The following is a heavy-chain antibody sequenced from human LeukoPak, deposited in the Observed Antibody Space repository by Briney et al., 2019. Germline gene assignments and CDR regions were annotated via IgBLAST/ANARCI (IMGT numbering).Heavy chain of an antibody. CDR3: AKASSTYDFWSGYYTRDYYYYGMDV. D-gene: IGHD3-3*01. J-gene: IGHJ6*02. CDR2: ISGSGGST. V-gene: IGHV3-23*01. Sequence: GGSLRLSCAASGFTFSSYAMSWVRQAPGKGLEWVSAISGSGGSTYYADSVKGRFTISRGNSKNTLYLQMNSLRAEDTAVYYCAKASSTYDFWSGYYTRDYYYYGMDVWGQGTTVTVSS. CDR1: GFTFSSYA.